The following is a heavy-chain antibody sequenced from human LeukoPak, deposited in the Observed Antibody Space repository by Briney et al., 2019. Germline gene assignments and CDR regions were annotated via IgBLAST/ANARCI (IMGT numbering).Heavy chain of an antibody. CDR2: IYHSGST. V-gene: IGHV4-38-2*02. D-gene: IGHD3/OR15-3a*01. Sequence: PSETLSLTCTVSGYSISSGYYWGWIRQPPGKGLEWIGSIYHSGSTYYNASLKSQVSISIDTSKNQFSLRLTSVTAADTAVYYCARQTGSGLFILPGGQGTLVTVSS. CDR3: ARQTGSGLFILP. J-gene: IGHJ4*02. CDR1: GYSISSGYY.